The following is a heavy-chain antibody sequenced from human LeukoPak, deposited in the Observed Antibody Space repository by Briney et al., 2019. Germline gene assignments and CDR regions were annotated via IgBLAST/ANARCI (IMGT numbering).Heavy chain of an antibody. J-gene: IGHJ4*02. D-gene: IGHD2-21*01. CDR3: ARDTYCGGDCYSNFDY. CDR1: GFTFSSYG. Sequence: PGRSLRLSCAASGFTFSSYGMHWVRQAPGKGPEWVAVIWYDGSNKYYADSVKGRFTISRDNAKNSLYLQMNSLRAEDTAVYYCARDTYCGGDCYSNFDYWGQGTLVTVSS. CDR2: IWYDGSNK. V-gene: IGHV3-33*01.